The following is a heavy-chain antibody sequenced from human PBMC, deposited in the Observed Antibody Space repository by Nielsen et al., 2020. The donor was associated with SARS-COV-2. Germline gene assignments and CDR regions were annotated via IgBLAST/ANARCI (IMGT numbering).Heavy chain of an antibody. V-gene: IGHV4-4*02. CDR2: FSHSGST. CDR3: ARADVVIVPAAISRGGDSYYYYMDV. Sequence: SETLSLTCAVSGDSVSSHDWWTWVRQSPGKWLVWFGEFSHSGSTHYNPSLKSRVTTSVDTSKNRFSLKLSSVTAADTAVYYCARADVVIVPAAISRGGDSYYYYMDVWGKGTTVTVSS. CDR1: GDSVSSHDW. J-gene: IGHJ6*03. D-gene: IGHD2-2*02.